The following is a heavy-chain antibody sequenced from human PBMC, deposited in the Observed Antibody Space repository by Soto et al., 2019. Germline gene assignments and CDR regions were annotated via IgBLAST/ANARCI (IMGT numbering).Heavy chain of an antibody. CDR2: INPNSGGT. V-gene: IGHV1-2*02. J-gene: IGHJ4*02. D-gene: IGHD1-1*01. Sequence: QVQLVQCGAEVKKPGASVKVSCKAAGYTFTGYYMHWVRQATGQGLEWMGWINPNSGGTNYAQKFQGRDTLTRNTFISTAYMELRRLRSNDTAMSYCAMSPEGLPRLEPIDYWCQGTMV. CDR1: GYTFTGYY. CDR3: AMSPEGLPRLEPIDY.